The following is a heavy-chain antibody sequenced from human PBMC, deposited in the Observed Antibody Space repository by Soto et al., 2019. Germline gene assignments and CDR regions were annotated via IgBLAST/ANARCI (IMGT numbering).Heavy chain of an antibody. V-gene: IGHV1-18*01. J-gene: IGHJ4*02. D-gene: IGHD2-15*01. CDR1: GYTFTSYG. CDR2: ISAYNGNT. Sequence: QVQLVQSGAEVKKPGASVKVSCKASGYTFTSYGISWERQAPGQGLEWMGWISAYNGNTNYAQKLQGRVTMTTDTSTSTAYMDLRSLRSDDTAVYYCARGALGYCSGGSCYLDFDYWGQGTLVTVSS. CDR3: ARGALGYCSGGSCYLDFDY.